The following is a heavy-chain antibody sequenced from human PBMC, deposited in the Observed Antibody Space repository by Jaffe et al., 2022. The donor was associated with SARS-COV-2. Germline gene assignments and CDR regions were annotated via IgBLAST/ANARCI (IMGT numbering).Heavy chain of an antibody. CDR1: GFTFDDYT. CDR3: AKAPSPTQGQWLAIFDY. D-gene: IGHD6-19*01. J-gene: IGHJ4*02. CDR2: ISWDGGST. Sequence: EVQLVESGGVVVQPGGSLRLSCAASGFTFDDYTMHWVRQAPGKGLEWVSLISWDGGSTYYADSVKGRFTISRDNSKNSLYLQMNSLRTEDTALYYCAKAPSPTQGQWLAIFDYWGQGTLVTVSS. V-gene: IGHV3-43*01.